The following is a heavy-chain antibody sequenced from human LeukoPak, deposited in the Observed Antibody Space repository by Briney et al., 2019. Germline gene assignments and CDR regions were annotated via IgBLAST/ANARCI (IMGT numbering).Heavy chain of an antibody. V-gene: IGHV3-15*01. CDR1: GFTFSNVW. J-gene: IGHJ6*04. CDR2: IKSKADGGTT. D-gene: IGHD3-10*01. Sequence: GGALRLSCAASGFTFSNVWMNWVRQAPGKGLDWVGRIKSKADGGTTDYAPPVKVRFSISREDSKSTLYLQMNSLKIEDTAVFYCTTQGANNVLLYTLNAYYDMDVWGKGTTVTVSS. CDR3: TTQGANNVLLYTLNAYYDMDV.